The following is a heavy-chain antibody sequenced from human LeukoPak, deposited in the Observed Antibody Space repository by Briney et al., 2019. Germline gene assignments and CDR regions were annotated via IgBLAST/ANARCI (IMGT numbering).Heavy chain of an antibody. Sequence: GASVKVSCKASGYTFTGYYMHWVRQAPGQGLEWMGWINPNSGGTNYAQKFQGWVTMTRDTSISTAYMELSRLRSDDTAVYYCARVSEYSSSWYGNYYYGMDVWGQGITVTVSS. CDR3: ARVSEYSSSWYGNYYYGMDV. V-gene: IGHV1-2*04. J-gene: IGHJ6*02. CDR2: INPNSGGT. CDR1: GYTFTGYY. D-gene: IGHD6-13*01.